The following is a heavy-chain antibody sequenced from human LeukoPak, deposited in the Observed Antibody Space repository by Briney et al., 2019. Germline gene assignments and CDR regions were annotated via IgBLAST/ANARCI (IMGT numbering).Heavy chain of an antibody. Sequence: GGSLRLSCAASAFTFSNAWMSWVRQAPGKGLEWVGRIKSKTDGRTKDYAAPVKGRFTISRDDSKNTLYLQMNSLKTEDTAVYYCTTVDTAMVPVDYWGQGPLVTVSS. V-gene: IGHV3-15*01. CDR1: AFTFSNAW. J-gene: IGHJ4*02. CDR2: IKSKTDGRTK. CDR3: TTVDTAMVPVDY. D-gene: IGHD5-18*01.